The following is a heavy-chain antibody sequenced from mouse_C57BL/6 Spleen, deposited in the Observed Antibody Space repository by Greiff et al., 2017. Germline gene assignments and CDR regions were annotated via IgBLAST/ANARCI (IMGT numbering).Heavy chain of an antibody. CDR1: GYAFSSYW. J-gene: IGHJ4*01. D-gene: IGHD1-1*02. CDR2: IYPGDGDT. Sequence: QVQLKQSGAELVKPGASVKISCKASGYAFSSYWMNWVKQRPGKGLEWIGQIYPGDGDTNYNGKFKGKATLTADKSSSTAYMQLSSLTSEDSAVXFCARSGGYGLTGAMDYWGQGTSVTVSS. V-gene: IGHV1-80*01. CDR3: ARSGGYGLTGAMDY.